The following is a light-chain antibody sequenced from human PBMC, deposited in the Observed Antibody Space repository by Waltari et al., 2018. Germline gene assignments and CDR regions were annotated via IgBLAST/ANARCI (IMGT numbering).Light chain of an antibody. Sequence: QSVLTQPPSVSAAPGQRVTISCSGGHSNIGNNYVSWYRQFPGTAPKLLIYEDRGRPSGVPGRFAGSKSCTAATLDITGLQAGDEADYYCGTWDSSLSGAVFGGGTHLTVL. CDR1: HSNIGNNY. J-gene: IGLJ7*01. CDR3: GTWDSSLSGAV. V-gene: IGLV1-51*02. CDR2: EDR.